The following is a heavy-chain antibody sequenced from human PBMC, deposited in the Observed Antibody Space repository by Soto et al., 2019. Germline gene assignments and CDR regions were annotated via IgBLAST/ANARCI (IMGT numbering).Heavy chain of an antibody. CDR2: IYYSGST. CDR3: ARRRRVPGHYYYYYYMDV. V-gene: IGHV4-59*01. D-gene: IGHD2-2*01. Sequence: SETLSLTCTVSGGSISSYYWSWIRQPPGKGLEWIGYIYYSGSTNYNPSLKSRVTISADTSKNQFSLKLSSVTAADTAVYYCARRRRVPGHYYYYYYMDVWGKGTTVTVSS. CDR1: GGSISSYY. J-gene: IGHJ6*03.